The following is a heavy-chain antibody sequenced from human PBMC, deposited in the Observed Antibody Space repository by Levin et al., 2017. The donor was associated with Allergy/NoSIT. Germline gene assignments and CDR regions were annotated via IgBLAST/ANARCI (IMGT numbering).Heavy chain of an antibody. Sequence: PGGSLRLSCAASGFTFSSYGMHWVRQAPGKGLEWVAVISYDGSNKYYADSVKGRFTISRDNSKNTLYLQMNSLRAEDTAVYYCANGELDGYDAFDIWGQGTMVTVSS. V-gene: IGHV3-30*18. CDR3: ANGELDGYDAFDI. CDR1: GFTFSSYG. J-gene: IGHJ3*02. CDR2: ISYDGSNK. D-gene: IGHD3-10*01.